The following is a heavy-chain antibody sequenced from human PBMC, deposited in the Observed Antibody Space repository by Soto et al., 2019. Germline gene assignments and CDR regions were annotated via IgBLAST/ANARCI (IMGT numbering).Heavy chain of an antibody. J-gene: IGHJ6*02. CDR3: ARGGYGDYGEPGMDV. Sequence: QVQLVQSGAEVKKPGSSVKVSCKASGGTFSSYAISWVRQAPGQGLEWMGGIIPIFDTTNYAQKFQGRVTITADESTSKAYMELRSLRSEDTAVYYCARGGYGDYGEPGMDVWGQGTTVTVSS. CDR2: IIPIFDTT. CDR1: GGTFSSYA. D-gene: IGHD4-17*01. V-gene: IGHV1-69*12.